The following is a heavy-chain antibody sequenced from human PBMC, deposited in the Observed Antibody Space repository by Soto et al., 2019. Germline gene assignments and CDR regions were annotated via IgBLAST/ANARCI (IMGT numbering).Heavy chain of an antibody. Sequence: QVQLVQSGAEVKKPGASVKVSCKASGYTFTSYGISWVRQAPGQGLEWLGWISAYNGNTNYAQTLQGRVTMTTDTSTSRAYMEVRSLGADGKAVYYCARRVGYCSGGSCYLSLGDDYWGQGTLVTVSS. CDR1: GYTFTSYG. J-gene: IGHJ4*02. CDR3: ARRVGYCSGGSCYLSLGDDY. D-gene: IGHD2-15*01. CDR2: ISAYNGNT. V-gene: IGHV1-18*04.